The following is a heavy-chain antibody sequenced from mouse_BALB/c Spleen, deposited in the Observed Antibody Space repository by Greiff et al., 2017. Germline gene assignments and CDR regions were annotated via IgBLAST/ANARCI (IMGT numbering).Heavy chain of an antibody. CDR2: ISSGGST. D-gene: IGHD1-1*01. Sequence: EVKLMESGGGLVKPGGSLKLSCAASGFTFSSYAMSWVRQTPEKRLEWVASISSGGSTYYPDSVKGRFTISRDNARNILYLQMSSLRSEDTAMYYCAREDYGSSSWFAYWGQGTLVTVSA. J-gene: IGHJ3*01. CDR1: GFTFSSYA. V-gene: IGHV5-6-5*01. CDR3: AREDYGSSSWFAY.